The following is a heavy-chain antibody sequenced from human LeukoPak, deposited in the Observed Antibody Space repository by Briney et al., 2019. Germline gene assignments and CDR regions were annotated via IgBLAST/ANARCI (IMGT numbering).Heavy chain of an antibody. CDR1: GFTFSSYS. D-gene: IGHD3-22*01. J-gene: IGHJ4*02. CDR3: ARGFPPTYYYDSSGYGGEVLGSDY. CDR2: ISSSSSYI. Sequence: GGSLRLSCAASGFTFSSYSMNWVRQAPGKGLEWVSSISSSSSYIYYADSVKGRFTISRDNAKNSLYLQMNSLRAEDTAVYYCARGFPPTYYYDSSGYGGEVLGSDYWGQGTLVTVTS. V-gene: IGHV3-21*01.